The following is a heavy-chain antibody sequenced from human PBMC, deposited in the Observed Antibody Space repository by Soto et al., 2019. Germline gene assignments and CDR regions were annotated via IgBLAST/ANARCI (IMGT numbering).Heavy chain of an antibody. CDR3: ARVATGSSNWFDP. J-gene: IGHJ5*02. CDR2: INSDGTTT. CDR1: GFTFTSYW. Sequence: EVQLVESGGGLVQPGGSLRLSCAASGFTFTSYWMHWVRQAPGMGLMWVSRINSDGTTTTYADSVKGRFTISRDNAKNTLYLQMNSLRAEDTAVYYCARVATGSSNWFDPWGPGTLVTVSS. V-gene: IGHV3-74*01. D-gene: IGHD1-26*01.